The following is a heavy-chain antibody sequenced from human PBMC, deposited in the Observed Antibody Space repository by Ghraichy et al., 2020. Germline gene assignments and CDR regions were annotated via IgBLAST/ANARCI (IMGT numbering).Heavy chain of an antibody. D-gene: IGHD3-3*01. CDR3: AREKNYDFWSGSRPWYFDL. CDR1: GFTVSSNY. V-gene: IGHV3-53*01. Sequence: GGSLRLSCAASGFTVSSNYMSWVRQAPGKGLEWVSVIYSGGSTYYADSVKGRFTISRDNSKNTLYLQMNSLRAEDTAVYYCAREKNYDFWSGSRPWYFDLWGRGTLVTVSS. CDR2: IYSGGST. J-gene: IGHJ2*01.